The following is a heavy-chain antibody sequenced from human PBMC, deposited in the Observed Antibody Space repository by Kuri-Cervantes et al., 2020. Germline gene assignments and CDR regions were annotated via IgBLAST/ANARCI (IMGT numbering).Heavy chain of an antibody. CDR1: GYTFTSYG. D-gene: IGHD3-22*01. Sequence: ASVKVSCKASGYTFTSYGISWVRQAPGQGLEWMGWINPNSGGTNYAQKFQGRVTMTRDTSISTAYMELSRLRSDDTAVYYCARDPSSGYYLWGQGTLVTVSS. CDR3: ARDPSSGYYL. CDR2: INPNSGGT. J-gene: IGHJ5*02. V-gene: IGHV1-2*02.